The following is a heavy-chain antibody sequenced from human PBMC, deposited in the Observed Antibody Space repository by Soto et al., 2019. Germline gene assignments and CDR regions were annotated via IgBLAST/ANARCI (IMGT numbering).Heavy chain of an antibody. D-gene: IGHD1-26*01. J-gene: IGHJ4*02. CDR2: INAGNGNT. CDR3: ARGVGSGLSDY. Sequence: QVQLVQSGAEVKKPGASVKVSCKASGYTFTSYAMHWVRQAPGQRLEWMGWINAGNGNTKYSQKFQGRVTITRDTSASTAYMELSSLRSEDTTVYYCARGVGSGLSDYWGQGTLVTVSS. CDR1: GYTFTSYA. V-gene: IGHV1-3*01.